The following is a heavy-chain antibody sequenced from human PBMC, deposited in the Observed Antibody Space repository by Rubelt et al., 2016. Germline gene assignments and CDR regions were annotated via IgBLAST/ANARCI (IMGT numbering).Heavy chain of an antibody. CDR2: INPSGSST. CDR3: VRGYYYRSLSYFDY. CDR1: GYAFTSYH. D-gene: IGHD3-10*01. Sequence: QVQLVQSGAEVKKPGASVKVSCKASGYAFTSYHMHWVRQAPGQGLEWMGTINPSGSSTSYAQKFQGRVTMTTDTSTSTVYMHLSSLRSDDSAVYYCVRGYYYRSLSYFDYWGQGTLVTVSS. V-gene: IGHV1-46*03. J-gene: IGHJ4*02.